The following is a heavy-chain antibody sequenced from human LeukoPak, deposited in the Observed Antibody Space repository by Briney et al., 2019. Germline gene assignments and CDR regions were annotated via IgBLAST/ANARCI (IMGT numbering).Heavy chain of an antibody. CDR2: ISYDGSNN. V-gene: IGHV3-30-3*01. Sequence: PGGSLRLSCAASGFTFSSYAMHWVRQAPGKGLEWVAVISYDGSNNYYADSVKGRFTISRDNSKNTLYLQMNSLRAEDTAVYYCASPVFRGSHAFDIWGQGTMVTVSS. CDR1: GFTFSSYA. J-gene: IGHJ3*02. D-gene: IGHD3-10*01. CDR3: ASPVFRGSHAFDI.